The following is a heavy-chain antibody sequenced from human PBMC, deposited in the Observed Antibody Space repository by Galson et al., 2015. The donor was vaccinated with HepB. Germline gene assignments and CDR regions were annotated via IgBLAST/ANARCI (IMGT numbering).Heavy chain of an antibody. J-gene: IGHJ2*01. CDR3: ARARDQGAAAGSWYFDL. CDR1: GFSFSRFG. V-gene: IGHV3-33*01. Sequence: SLRLSCAASGFSFSRFGMHWVRQAPGKGLEWVALIWYDGSNEDYGDSVKGRFTISRDNSKNTLFLQMNSLRVEDTAVYYCARARDQGAAAGSWYFDLWGRGTLVTVSS. CDR2: IWYDGSNE. D-gene: IGHD6-13*01.